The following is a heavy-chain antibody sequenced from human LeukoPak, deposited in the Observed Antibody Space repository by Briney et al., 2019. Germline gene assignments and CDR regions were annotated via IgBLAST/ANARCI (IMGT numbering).Heavy chain of an antibody. D-gene: IGHD3-10*02. Sequence: PGGSLRLSCAASGFTFSSYWMSWVRQAPEKGLEWVANIKQDGSDKYYVDSVRGRFTISRDNAKNSLYLQMNSLRAEDTAVYYCAKDSVVRGYHGIDYWGQGTLVTVSS. CDR1: GFTFSSYW. V-gene: IGHV3-7*01. CDR2: IKQDGSDK. CDR3: AKDSVVRGYHGIDY. J-gene: IGHJ4*02.